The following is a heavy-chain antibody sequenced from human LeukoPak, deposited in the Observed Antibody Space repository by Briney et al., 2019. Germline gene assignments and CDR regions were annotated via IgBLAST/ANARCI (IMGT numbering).Heavy chain of an antibody. Sequence: GGSLRLSCAASGFTFSHYSMNLVRQAPGKGLEWVSSMSINSGLIYYAYSVKGRFTISRDNAKNSLYLQMNSLRAEDTAVYYCAREFDYSTSGAGYWGQGTLVTVSS. CDR3: AREFDYSTSGAGY. J-gene: IGHJ4*02. CDR2: MSINSGLI. CDR1: GFTFSHYS. D-gene: IGHD4-11*01. V-gene: IGHV3-21*01.